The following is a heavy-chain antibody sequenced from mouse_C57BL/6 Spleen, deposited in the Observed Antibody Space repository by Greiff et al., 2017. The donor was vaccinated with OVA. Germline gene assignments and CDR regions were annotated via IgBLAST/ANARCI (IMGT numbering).Heavy chain of an antibody. D-gene: IGHD1-1*02. J-gene: IGHJ2*01. Sequence: ESGPGLAKPSQTLSLTCSVTGYSITSDYWNWLRKFPGNKLEYMGYISYSGSTYYNPSLKSRISITRDTSKNQYYLQLNSVTTEDTATYYCARYSYGHFDYWAKAPLSQSPQ. CDR2: ISYSGST. CDR3: ARYSYGHFDY. V-gene: IGHV3-8*01. CDR1: GYSITSDY.